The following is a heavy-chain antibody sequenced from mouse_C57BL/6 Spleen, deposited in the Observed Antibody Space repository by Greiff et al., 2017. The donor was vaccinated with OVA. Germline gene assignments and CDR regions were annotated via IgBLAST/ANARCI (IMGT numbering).Heavy chain of an antibody. V-gene: IGHV5-17*01. J-gene: IGHJ4*01. D-gene: IGHD1-1*01. CDR3: ARGDYYGSSLLDY. Sequence: EVMLVESGGGLVKPGGSLKLSCAASGFTFSDYGMHWVRQAPEKGLEWVAYISSGSSTIYYADTVKGRFTISRDNAKNTLFLQMTSLRSEDTAMYYCARGDYYGSSLLDYWGQGTSVTVSS. CDR1: GFTFSDYG. CDR2: ISSGSSTI.